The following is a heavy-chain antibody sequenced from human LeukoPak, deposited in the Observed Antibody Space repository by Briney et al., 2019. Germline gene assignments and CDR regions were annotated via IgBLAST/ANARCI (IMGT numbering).Heavy chain of an antibody. CDR3: ATTAHGDHDY. CDR1: GFTFSSYG. CDR2: IWYDGSNK. Sequence: PGRSPRLSCAASGFTFSSYGMHWVRQAPGKGLEWVAVIWYDGSNKYYADSVKGRFTISRDNSKNTLYLQMNSLRAEDTAVYYCATTAHGDHDYWGQGTLVTVSS. D-gene: IGHD4-17*01. V-gene: IGHV3-33*01. J-gene: IGHJ4*02.